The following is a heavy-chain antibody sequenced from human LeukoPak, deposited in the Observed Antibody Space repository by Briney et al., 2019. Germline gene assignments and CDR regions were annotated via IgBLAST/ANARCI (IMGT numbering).Heavy chain of an antibody. CDR1: GFTFSSYS. J-gene: IGHJ6*02. D-gene: IGHD6-19*01. CDR3: ASDMGQYSSGWYVYYGMDV. V-gene: IGHV3-21*01. CDR2: ISSSSSYI. Sequence: KAGGSLRLSCAASGFTFSSYSMNWVRQAPGKGLEWVSSISSSSSYIYYADSVKGRFTISRDNAKNSLYLQMNSLRAEDTAVYYCASDMGQYSSGWYVYYGMDVWGQGTTVTVSS.